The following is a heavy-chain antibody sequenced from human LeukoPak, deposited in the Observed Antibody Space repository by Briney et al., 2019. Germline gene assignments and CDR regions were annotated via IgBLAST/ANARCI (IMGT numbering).Heavy chain of an antibody. CDR1: GGSISGYY. J-gene: IGHJ4*02. D-gene: IGHD3-22*01. CDR3: ARPSYYYDSSGYYTTGFDY. CDR2: IYYSGST. Sequence: SETLSLTCTVSGGSISGYYWSWIRQPPGKGLEWIGYIYYSGSTNYNPSLKSRVTISVDTSKNQFSLNLSSVTAADTAVYYCARPSYYYDSSGYYTTGFDYWGQGTLVTVSS. V-gene: IGHV4-59*01.